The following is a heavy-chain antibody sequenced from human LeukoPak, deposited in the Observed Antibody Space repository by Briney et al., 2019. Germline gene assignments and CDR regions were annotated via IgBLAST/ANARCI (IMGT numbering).Heavy chain of an antibody. CDR1: GFTFDDYA. J-gene: IGHJ3*02. CDR3: AIPLSTIDAFDI. V-gene: IGHV3-43*02. CDR2: ISGDGGST. Sequence: GGSPRLSCAASGFTFDDYAMHWVRQAPGKGLEWVSLISGDGGSTYYADSVKGRFTISRDNSKNSLYLQMNSLRTEDTALYYCAIPLSTIDAFDIWGQGTMVTVSS.